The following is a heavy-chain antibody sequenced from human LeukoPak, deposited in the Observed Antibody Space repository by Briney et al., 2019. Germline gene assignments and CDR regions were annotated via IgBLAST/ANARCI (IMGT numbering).Heavy chain of an antibody. V-gene: IGHV3-48*01. CDR2: ISSSSSTI. CDR3: ARDGSEYQLLWLFDY. J-gene: IGHJ4*02. CDR1: GFTFSSYS. Sequence: GGSLRLSCAASGFTFSSYSMNWVRQAPGKGLEWVSYISSSSSTIYYADSVKGRFTISRDNAKNSLYLQMNSLRAEDTAVYYCARDGSEYQLLWLFDYWGQGTLVTVSS. D-gene: IGHD2-2*01.